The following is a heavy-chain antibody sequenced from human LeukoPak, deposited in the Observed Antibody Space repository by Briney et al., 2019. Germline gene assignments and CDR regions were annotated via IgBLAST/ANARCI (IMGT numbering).Heavy chain of an antibody. D-gene: IGHD3-22*01. CDR2: IYYSGST. V-gene: IGHV4-39*01. J-gene: IGHJ4*02. Sequence: SETLSLTCTVSGDSISISSYYWGWIRQPPGKGLVRLGSIYYSGSTYYNPSLKSRVTISVDTSKNQFSLKLSSVTAADTAVYYCARHGYDTGNFLAHFDYWGQGTLVTVSS. CDR1: GDSISISSYY. CDR3: ARHGYDTGNFLAHFDY.